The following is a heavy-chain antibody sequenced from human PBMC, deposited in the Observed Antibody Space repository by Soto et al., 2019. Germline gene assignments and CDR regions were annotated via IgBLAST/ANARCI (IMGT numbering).Heavy chain of an antibody. CDR3: ARDSRNYYYYMDV. CDR2: ISLSSSTI. CDR1: GFTFSSYN. J-gene: IGHJ6*03. Sequence: EVQLVESGGGLVQRGGSLRLSCAASGFTFSSYNMNWDRQAPGKGLEWISDISLSSSTIFYADSVKGRFTISRDNAKNSLYMQMCSPRAEDRTVYYCARDSRNYYYYMDVWGKGTTVTVPS. V-gene: IGHV3-48*01.